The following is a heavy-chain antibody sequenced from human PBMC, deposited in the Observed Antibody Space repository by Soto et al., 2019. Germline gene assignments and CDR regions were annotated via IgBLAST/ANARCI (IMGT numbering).Heavy chain of an antibody. V-gene: IGHV4-4*08. D-gene: IGHD2-21*01. CDR2: IHTSGGT. CDR3: AGRYCGPNICSLDVSYVWPPAY. Sequence: HVQLQESGPGLVKPSETLSLTSTAAGGPTRGYYGSGFGRPPGGGREWIGVIHTSGGTNYNPSLKRRVNRSVDTSKNQFSLRLSSVNAADTAAYYCAGRYCGPNICSLDVSYVWPPAYWGQGTLVTVSS. J-gene: IGHJ4*02. CDR1: GGPTRGYY.